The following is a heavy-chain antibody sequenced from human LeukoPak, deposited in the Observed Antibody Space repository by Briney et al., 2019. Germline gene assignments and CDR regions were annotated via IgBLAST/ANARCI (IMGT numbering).Heavy chain of an antibody. CDR3: ARGLGIVVVPAARKGMDV. CDR2: IIPIFGTA. V-gene: IGHV1-69*13. CDR1: GGTFSSYA. Sequence: GASVKVSCKASGGTFSSYAISWVRQAPGQGLEWMGGIIPIFGTANYAQKFQGGVTITADESTSTAYMELSSLRSEDTAVYYCARGLGIVVVPAARKGMDVWGQGTTVTVSS. D-gene: IGHD2-2*01. J-gene: IGHJ6*02.